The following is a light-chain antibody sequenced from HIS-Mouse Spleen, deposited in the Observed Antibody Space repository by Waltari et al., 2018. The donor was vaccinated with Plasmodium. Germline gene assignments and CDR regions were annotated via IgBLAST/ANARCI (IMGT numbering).Light chain of an antibody. CDR2: EDS. CDR1: ALPKKY. V-gene: IGLV3-10*01. J-gene: IGLJ3*02. CDR3: YSTDSSGNHRV. Sequence: SYELTQPPSVSVSPGQTARITCSGDALPKKYAYWYQQKSGQAPVLVIYEDSKRPSGLPARFSGSRSGTMATLTISGAQVEDEADYYCYSTDSSGNHRVFGGGTKLTVL.